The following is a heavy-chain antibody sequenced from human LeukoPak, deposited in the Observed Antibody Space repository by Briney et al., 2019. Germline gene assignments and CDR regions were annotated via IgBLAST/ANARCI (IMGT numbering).Heavy chain of an antibody. CDR3: TRPIHSSAFDI. Sequence: PGGSLRLSCAASGFTFSGSAVPWVRQASGKGLEWVGRIRSKANSYATAYAASVKGRFTISRDDSKNTAYLQMNSLKTEDTAVYYCTRPIHSSAFDIWGQGTMVTVSS. D-gene: IGHD2-15*01. V-gene: IGHV3-73*01. CDR2: IRSKANSYAT. J-gene: IGHJ3*02. CDR1: GFTFSGSA.